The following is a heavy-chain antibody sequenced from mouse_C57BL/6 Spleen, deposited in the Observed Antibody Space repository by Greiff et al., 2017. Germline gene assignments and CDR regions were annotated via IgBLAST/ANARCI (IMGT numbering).Heavy chain of an antibody. V-gene: IGHV5-9-1*02. Sequence: EVKLVESGEGLVKPGGSLKLSCAASGFTFSSYAMSWVRQPPEKRLEWVAYISSGGDYIYYADPVKGRFTISRDKARNKLYLQMSSLKAEDTAMYSCTREATVEFAYWGQGTLVTVSA. CDR3: TREATVEFAY. J-gene: IGHJ3*01. CDR2: ISSGGDYI. CDR1: GFTFSSYA. D-gene: IGHD1-1*01.